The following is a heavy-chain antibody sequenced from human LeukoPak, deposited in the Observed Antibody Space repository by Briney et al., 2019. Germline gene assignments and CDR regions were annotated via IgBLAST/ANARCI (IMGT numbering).Heavy chain of an antibody. CDR3: ASYHYDSSGYYPPTEYFQH. J-gene: IGHJ1*01. D-gene: IGHD3-22*01. Sequence: GASLKISCRGSGYSFTSYWIGWGRQMPGKGLEWMGIIYSGDSDTRYSPSFQGQVTISAAKSISTAYLQWSSLKATDTAMYYCASYHYDSSGYYPPTEYFQHWGQGTLVTVSS. CDR2: IYSGDSDT. CDR1: GYSFTSYW. V-gene: IGHV5-51*01.